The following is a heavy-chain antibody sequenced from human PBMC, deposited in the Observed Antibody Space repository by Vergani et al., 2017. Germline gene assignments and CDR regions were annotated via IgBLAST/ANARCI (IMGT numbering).Heavy chain of an antibody. CDR3: ARARRDGYNPTFPYFDY. J-gene: IGHJ4*02. V-gene: IGHV4-34*01. D-gene: IGHD5-24*01. CDR2: INHSGST. Sequence: QVQLQQWGAGLLKPSETLSLTCAVYGGSFSGYYWSWIRQPPGKGLGRSGEINHSGSTNYNPSLKSRVTKSVDTSKNQFSLKLSSVAAADTAVYYCARARRDGYNPTFPYFDYWGQGTLVTVSS. CDR1: GGSFSGYY.